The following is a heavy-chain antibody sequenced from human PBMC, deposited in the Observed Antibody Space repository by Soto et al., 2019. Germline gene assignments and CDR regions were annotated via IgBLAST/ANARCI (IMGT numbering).Heavy chain of an antibody. D-gene: IGHD1-20*01. CDR3: AREPSPPMKNERNNWNLNWFDP. J-gene: IGHJ5*02. Sequence: GWSLRLSCAASGFTFSSYWMHWVRQAPGKGLVWVSRINSDGSSTSYADSVKGRFTISRDNAKNTLYLQMNSLRDEDTAVYYCAREPSPPMKNERNNWNLNWFDPWGKGTLVTVSS. CDR1: GFTFSSYW. CDR2: INSDGSST. V-gene: IGHV3-74*01.